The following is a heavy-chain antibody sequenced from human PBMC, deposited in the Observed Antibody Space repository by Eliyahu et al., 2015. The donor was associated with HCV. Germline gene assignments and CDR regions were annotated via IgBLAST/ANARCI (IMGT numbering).Heavy chain of an antibody. D-gene: IGHD6-6*01. CDR2: IYYSGST. Sequence: QLQLQESGPGLVKPSETLSLTCTVSGGSISSXRYXXGXIRXPPGXGLEWIGSIYYSGSTYYNPSLKSRVTISVDTSKNQFSLKLSSVTAADTAVYYCARQGLEWGSSLSLNYYYYYGMDVWGQGTTVTVSS. CDR3: ARQGLEWGSSLSLNYYYYYGMDV. V-gene: IGHV4-39*01. J-gene: IGHJ6*02. CDR1: GGSISSXRYX.